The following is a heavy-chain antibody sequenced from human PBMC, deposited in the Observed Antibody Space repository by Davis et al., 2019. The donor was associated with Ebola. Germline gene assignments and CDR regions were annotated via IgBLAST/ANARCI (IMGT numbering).Heavy chain of an antibody. V-gene: IGHV3-30-3*01. J-gene: IGHJ4*02. Sequence: GESLKISCAASGFTFSSYAMHWVRQAPGKGLEWVAVISYDGSNKYYADSVKGRFTISRDNSKNTLYLQMNSLRAEDTAVYYCARGRGSGWYEAWVDYWGQGTLVTVSS. CDR2: ISYDGSNK. CDR3: ARGRGSGWYEAWVDY. CDR1: GFTFSSYA. D-gene: IGHD6-19*01.